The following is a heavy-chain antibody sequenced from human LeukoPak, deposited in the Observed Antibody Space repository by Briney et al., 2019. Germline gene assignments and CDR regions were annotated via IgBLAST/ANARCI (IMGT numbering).Heavy chain of an antibody. CDR1: GVTFSHYW. J-gene: IGHJ4*02. V-gene: IGHV3-7*01. CDR3: ARAGYTYTTLYY. Sequence: GGSLRLSCAAAGVTFSHYWMTWIRQAPGKGLGVGANIKQDGSEKYYVDSVKGRFTISRDNAKNSLYLQMNSLRVDDTALYYCARAGYTYTTLYYWGQGTLVTVSS. D-gene: IGHD5-18*01. CDR2: IKQDGSEK.